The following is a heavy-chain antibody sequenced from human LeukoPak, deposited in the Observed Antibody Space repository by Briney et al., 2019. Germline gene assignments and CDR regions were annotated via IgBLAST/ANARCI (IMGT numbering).Heavy chain of an antibody. Sequence: QPGRSVLLSGTAFGFTFGGYDMSWVRQAPGKGLEGVGLIRRKAYGGTTEYAAYVKGRFTISRDDSKSIAYLQMNSLKTEDTAVYYCTRSLTTGLREGYYFDYWGQGTLVTVSS. CDR1: GFTFGGYD. V-gene: IGHV3-49*04. D-gene: IGHD4-17*01. CDR2: IRRKAYGGTT. J-gene: IGHJ4*02. CDR3: TRSLTTGLREGYYFDY.